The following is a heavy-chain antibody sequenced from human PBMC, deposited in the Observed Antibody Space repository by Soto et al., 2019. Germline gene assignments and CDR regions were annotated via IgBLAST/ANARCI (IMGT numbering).Heavy chain of an antibody. CDR3: ASTAGILLWFGELRYYFEF. CDR1: GGTFSGYY. Sequence: QVHLQQWGAGLLKPSETLSLTCAVYGGTFSGYYWSWIRQPPGKGLEWIGEINHSGTTNYNPSLKSRVTISMDTSKNQFSLKLSSVTAADTAVYYCASTAGILLWFGELRYYFEFWGQGTLVTV. J-gene: IGHJ4*02. CDR2: INHSGTT. D-gene: IGHD3-10*01. V-gene: IGHV4-34*01.